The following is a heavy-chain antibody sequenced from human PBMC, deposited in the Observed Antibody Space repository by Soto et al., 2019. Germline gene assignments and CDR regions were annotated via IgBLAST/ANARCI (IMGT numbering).Heavy chain of an antibody. D-gene: IGHD6-13*01. CDR3: GRDIRPAALSVYYFDY. CDR1: GYTFTSYY. Sequence: QVQLVQSGAEVKKPGASVKVSCKASGYTFTSYYMHWVRQAPGQGLEWMGIINPSGGSTSYAQKFQGRVTMTRDTSTSTVYMELSCLRSEDTAVYYCGRDIRPAALSVYYFDYWGQGTLVTVSS. V-gene: IGHV1-46*01. CDR2: INPSGGST. J-gene: IGHJ4*02.